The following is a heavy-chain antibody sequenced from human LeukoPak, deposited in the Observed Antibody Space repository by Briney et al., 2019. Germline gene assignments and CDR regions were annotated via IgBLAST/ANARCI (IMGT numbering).Heavy chain of an antibody. CDR1: GGSISSYY. Sequence: SETLSLTCAVSGGSISSYYWSWVRQPPGKGLEWIGYIYYRGSTNYNPSLKSRVTISVDTSKNQFSLKLSSVTAADTAVYYCARDDSSGYYFDYWGQGTLVTVSS. V-gene: IGHV4-59*01. CDR2: IYYRGST. D-gene: IGHD3-22*01. J-gene: IGHJ4*02. CDR3: ARDDSSGYYFDY.